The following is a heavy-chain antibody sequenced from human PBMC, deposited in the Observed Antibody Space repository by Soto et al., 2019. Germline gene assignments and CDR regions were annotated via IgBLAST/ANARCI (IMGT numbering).Heavy chain of an antibody. D-gene: IGHD6-6*01. CDR2: INHSGST. CDR1: GGSFSGYY. J-gene: IGHJ5*02. CDR3: ARGRQLAGGWFDP. Sequence: SETLSLTCAVYGGSFSGYYWSWIRQPPGKGLEWIGEINHSGSTNYNPSLKSRVTISVDTSKNQFSLKLSSVTAADTAVYYCARGRQLAGGWFDPWGQGXLVTVYS. V-gene: IGHV4-34*01.